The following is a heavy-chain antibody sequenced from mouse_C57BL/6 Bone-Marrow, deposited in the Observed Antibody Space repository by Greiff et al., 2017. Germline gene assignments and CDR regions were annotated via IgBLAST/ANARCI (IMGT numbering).Heavy chain of an antibody. CDR1: GFTFSSYG. J-gene: IGHJ3*01. CDR2: ISSGGSYT. CDR3: ASLTGSLAY. Sequence: VQLQQSGGDLVKPGGSLKLSCAASGFTFSSYGMSWVRQTPDKRLEWVATISSGGSYTYYPDSVKGRFTISRDNAKNTLYLQMSSLKSEDTAMYYCASLTGSLAYWGQGTLVTVSA. V-gene: IGHV5-6*01. D-gene: IGHD4-1*01.